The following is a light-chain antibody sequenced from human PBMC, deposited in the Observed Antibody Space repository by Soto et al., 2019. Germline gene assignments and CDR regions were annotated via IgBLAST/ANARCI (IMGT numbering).Light chain of an antibody. CDR3: QQNNSWPLT. J-gene: IGKJ4*01. V-gene: IGKV3-15*01. CDR1: QSVRGN. Sequence: EIEMTQSPATLSVSPGERATLSCRASQSVRGNLAWYQQKPGQAPRLLMYGVSTKASGIPARFSGSGSGTEFTLTISSLQSEDVAVYCCQQNNSWPLTFGGGTKV. CDR2: GVS.